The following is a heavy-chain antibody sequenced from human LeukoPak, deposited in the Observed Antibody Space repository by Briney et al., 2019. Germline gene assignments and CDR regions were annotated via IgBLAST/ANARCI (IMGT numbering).Heavy chain of an antibody. Sequence: SETLSLTCTVYGGSFSGYYWSWIRQPPGKGLEWIGEINHSGSTNYNPSLKSRVTISVDTSKNQFSLKLSSVTAADTAVYYCTRRRNYLSHLDYWGQGTLVTVSS. CDR1: GGSFSGYY. CDR2: INHSGST. CDR3: TRRRNYLSHLDY. D-gene: IGHD1-7*01. V-gene: IGHV4-34*01. J-gene: IGHJ4*02.